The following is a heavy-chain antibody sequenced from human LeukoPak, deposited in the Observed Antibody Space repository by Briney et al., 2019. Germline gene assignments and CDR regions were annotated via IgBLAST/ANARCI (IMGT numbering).Heavy chain of an antibody. J-gene: IGHJ3*02. Sequence: SETLSLTCTVSGGSINAYYWSWIRQPPGEGLEWIAYVRDNGENNYNPSLKSRVAISVDTANNQISLRLNFVTAADTAIYYCARQPANTAAFDIWGLGTMVTVSS. CDR2: VRDNGEN. V-gene: IGHV4-59*08. D-gene: IGHD5-18*01. CDR3: ARQPANTAAFDI. CDR1: GGSINAYY.